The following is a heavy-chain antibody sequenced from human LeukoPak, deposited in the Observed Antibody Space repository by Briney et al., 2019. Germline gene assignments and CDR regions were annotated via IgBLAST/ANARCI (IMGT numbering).Heavy chain of an antibody. CDR3: ARGRGTRITMVRGVISD. Sequence: SETLSLTCTVSGGSISSYYWSWIRQPPGKGLEWIGYIYYSGSTNYNPSLKSRVTISVDTSKNQFSLKLSSVTAADTAVYYCARGRGTRITMVRGVISDWGQGTLVTVSS. V-gene: IGHV4-59*12. J-gene: IGHJ4*02. CDR2: IYYSGST. CDR1: GGSISSYY. D-gene: IGHD3-10*01.